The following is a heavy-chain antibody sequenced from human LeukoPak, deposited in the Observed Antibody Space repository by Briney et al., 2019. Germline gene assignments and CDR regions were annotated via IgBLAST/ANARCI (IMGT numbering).Heavy chain of an antibody. D-gene: IGHD4-17*01. CDR1: GGSFSGYY. CDR3: ARRPTGIDY. CDR2: INHSGST. Sequence: SETLSLTCAVYGGSFSGYYWSWIRQPPGKGLEWIGEINHSGSTNYNPSLKSRVTISVDTSKNQFSLKLSSVTAADTAVYYCARRPTGIDYWGQGTLVTVSS. V-gene: IGHV4-34*01. J-gene: IGHJ4*02.